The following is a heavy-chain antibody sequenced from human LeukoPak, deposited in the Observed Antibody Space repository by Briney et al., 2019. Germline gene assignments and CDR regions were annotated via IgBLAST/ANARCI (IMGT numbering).Heavy chain of an antibody. CDR1: GYTFIIYY. V-gene: IGHV5-51*01. Sequence: ASVQVSCMASGYTFIIYYMHWVRQAPGQGLEWMGILYPGDSDTRYSPSFQGQVTISADKSISTAYLQWSSLKASDTAMYYCARSESGPNFDYWGQGTLVTVSS. J-gene: IGHJ4*02. D-gene: IGHD3-3*01. CDR3: ARSESGPNFDY. CDR2: LYPGDSDT.